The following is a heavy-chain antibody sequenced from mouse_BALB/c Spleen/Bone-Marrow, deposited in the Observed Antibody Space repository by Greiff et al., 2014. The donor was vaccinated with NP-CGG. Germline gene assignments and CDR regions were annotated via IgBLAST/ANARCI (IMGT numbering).Heavy chain of an antibody. CDR3: ARHQRYYAMDY. J-gene: IGHJ4*01. V-gene: IGHV5-6*02. CDR1: GFTFGSYG. Sequence: EVMLVESGGDLVKPGGSLKLSCAASGFTFGSYGMSWGRQTPDKRLEWVATISSGGSNTYYPDSVKGRFTISRDNAKNTLYLQMSSLKSEDTAMYYCARHQRYYAMDYWGQGTSVTVSS. CDR2: ISSGGSNT.